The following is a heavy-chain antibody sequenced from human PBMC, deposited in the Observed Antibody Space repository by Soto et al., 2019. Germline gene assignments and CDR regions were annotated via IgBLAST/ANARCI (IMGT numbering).Heavy chain of an antibody. Sequence: ASVKVSCKASGGTFSSYYMHWVRQAPGQGLEWMGIINPSGGSTSYAQKFQGRVTMTRDTSTSTVYMELSSLRSEDTAVYYCAIGNIVVVPAAIGSYYMDVWGKGTTVTVSS. CDR2: INPSGGST. V-gene: IGHV1-46*03. CDR1: GGTFSSYY. CDR3: AIGNIVVVPAAIGSYYMDV. J-gene: IGHJ6*03. D-gene: IGHD2-2*01.